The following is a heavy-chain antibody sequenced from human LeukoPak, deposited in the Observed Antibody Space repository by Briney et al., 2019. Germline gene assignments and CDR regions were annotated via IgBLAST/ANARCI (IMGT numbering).Heavy chain of an antibody. D-gene: IGHD6-13*01. J-gene: IGHJ4*02. CDR3: AKGFLPTSSSSNYVSFDF. CDR2: IAFSGST. CDR1: GFPLSNYA. V-gene: IGHV3-23*01. Sequence: PGGSLRLSCAASGFPLSNYALTWVRQAPGKGLEWVSAIAFSGSTYYADSVKGRFTISRDDSKNTLYLQMNSLRAEDTAVYYCAKGFLPTSSSSNYVSFDFWGQGTLVTVSS.